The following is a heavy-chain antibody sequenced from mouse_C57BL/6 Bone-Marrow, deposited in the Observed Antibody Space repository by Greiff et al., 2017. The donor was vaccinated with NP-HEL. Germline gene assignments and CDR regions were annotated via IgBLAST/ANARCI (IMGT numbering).Heavy chain of an antibody. CDR2: INPYNGGT. V-gene: IGHV1-19*01. J-gene: IGHJ1*03. D-gene: IGHD1-1*01. CDR3: ARIGYGSSYWYFDV. CDR1: GYTFTDYY. Sequence: EVQLQQSGPVLVKPGASVKMSCKASGYTFTDYYMNWVKQSHGKSLEWIGVINPYNGGTSYNQKFKGKATLTVDKSSSTADTELNSLTSEDSAVYYCARIGYGSSYWYFDVWGTGTTVTVSS.